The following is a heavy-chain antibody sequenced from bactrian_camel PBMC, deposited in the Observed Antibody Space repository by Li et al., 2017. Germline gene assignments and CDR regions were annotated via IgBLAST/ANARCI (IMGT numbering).Heavy chain of an antibody. V-gene: IGHV3S53*01. CDR1: GYTYSTNC. D-gene: IGHD2*01. J-gene: IGHJ4*01. Sequence: HVQLVESGGGSVQTGGSLRLSCDASGYTYSTNCMGWFRQAPGKEREGVATIVGTKITSYADSVKGRFNISKDNANYTVYLQMNNLKPDDTAMYYCAANFGPYCSAMYLARRANFMGQGTQVTVS. CDR2: IVGTKIT.